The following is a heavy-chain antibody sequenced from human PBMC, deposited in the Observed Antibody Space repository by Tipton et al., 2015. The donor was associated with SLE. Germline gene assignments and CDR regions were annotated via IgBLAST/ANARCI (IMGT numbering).Heavy chain of an antibody. CDR2: IYYSGST. Sequence: TLSLTCTVSGGSISSYYWSWIRQPAGKGLEWVGSIYYSGSTYYNPSLKSRVTISVDTSKNQFSLKLSSVTAADTAVYYCARGRRGMDVWGQGTTVTVSS. J-gene: IGHJ6*02. CDR1: GGSISSYY. CDR3: ARGRRGMDV. V-gene: IGHV4-4*07.